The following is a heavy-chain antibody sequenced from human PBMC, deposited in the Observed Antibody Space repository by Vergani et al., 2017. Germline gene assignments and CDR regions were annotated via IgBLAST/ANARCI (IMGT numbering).Heavy chain of an antibody. Sequence: EVQLVESGGGLVQPGRSLRLSCAASGFTFDDYAMHWVRQAPGKGLEWVSGISWNSGSIGYADSVKGRFTISRDNAKNSLYLQMNSLRAEDTAVYYCARDRYSSSWYPRSFDYWGQGTLVTVSS. CDR2: ISWNSGSI. CDR3: ARDRYSSSWYPRSFDY. J-gene: IGHJ4*02. CDR1: GFTFDDYA. D-gene: IGHD6-13*01. V-gene: IGHV3-9*01.